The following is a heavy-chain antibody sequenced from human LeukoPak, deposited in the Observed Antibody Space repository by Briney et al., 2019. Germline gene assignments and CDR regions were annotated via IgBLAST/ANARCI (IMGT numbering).Heavy chain of an antibody. CDR2: ISGSGGST. J-gene: IGHJ4*02. CDR1: GFTFSSYA. Sequence: PGGSLRLSCAASGFTFSSYAMSWVRQAPGKGLEWVSAISGSGGSTYYADSVKGRFTISRDNARNSLFLQMNSLRAEDTAVYYCVANSGSYQVFDYWGQGTLVTVSS. CDR3: VANSGSYQVFDY. V-gene: IGHV3-23*01. D-gene: IGHD1-26*01.